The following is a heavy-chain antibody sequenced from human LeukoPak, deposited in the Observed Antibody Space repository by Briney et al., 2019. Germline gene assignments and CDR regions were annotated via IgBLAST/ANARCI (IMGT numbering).Heavy chain of an antibody. J-gene: IGHJ4*02. CDR3: ATRPGIAVAGFDY. CDR1: GYTFTSYA. D-gene: IGHD6-19*01. V-gene: IGHV1-3*01. Sequence: ASVKVSCKASGYTFTSYAMHWVRQAPGQRLEWMGWINAGNGNTKYSQKFQGRVTITRDTSASTAYMELSGLRSEDTAIYYCATRPGIAVAGFDYWGQGTLVTVSS. CDR2: INAGNGNT.